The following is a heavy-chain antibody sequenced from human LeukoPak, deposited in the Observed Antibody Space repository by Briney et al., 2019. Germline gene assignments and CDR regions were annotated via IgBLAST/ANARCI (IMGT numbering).Heavy chain of an antibody. D-gene: IGHD6-19*01. J-gene: IGHJ1*01. Sequence: SETLSLTCAVYGGSFSGYYWSWIRQPPGKGLEWIGEINLSGSTNYNPSLKSRVTISVDTSKNQFSLKLSSVTAADTAVYYCARGGIAVAGTRFRYFQHWGQGTLVTVSS. CDR1: GGSFSGYY. CDR3: ARGGIAVAGTRFRYFQH. V-gene: IGHV4-34*01. CDR2: INLSGST.